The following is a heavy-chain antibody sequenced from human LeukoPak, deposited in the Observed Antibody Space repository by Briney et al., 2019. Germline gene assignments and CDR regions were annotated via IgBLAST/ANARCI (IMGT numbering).Heavy chain of an antibody. CDR3: ARESFGGWELYPDY. J-gene: IGHJ4*02. CDR1: GFTFSDHY. CDR2: TRNKANSYTT. D-gene: IGHD1-26*01. Sequence: GGSLRLSCAASGFTFSDHYMDWVRQAPGKGLEWVGRTRNKANSYTTEYAASVKGRFTISRDDSKNSLYLQMNSLRAEDTAVYYCARESFGGWELYPDYWGQGTLVTVSS. V-gene: IGHV3-72*01.